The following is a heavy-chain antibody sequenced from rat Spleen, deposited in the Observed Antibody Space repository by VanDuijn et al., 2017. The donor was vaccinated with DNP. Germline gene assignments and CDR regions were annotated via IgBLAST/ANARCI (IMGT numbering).Heavy chain of an antibody. V-gene: IGHV5-7*01. J-gene: IGHJ3*01. CDR3: ATGGTDYYSFAY. D-gene: IGHD1-6*01. Sequence: EVQLVESGGGLVQPGRSLKLSCAASGFTFSNCNMAWVRQAPKKGLEWVATISYDGSSTYYRDSVKGRFTISRDDAKSTLYLQMDSLRSEDTATYYCATGGTDYYSFAYWGQGTLVTVSS. CDR1: GFTFSNCN. CDR2: ISYDGSST.